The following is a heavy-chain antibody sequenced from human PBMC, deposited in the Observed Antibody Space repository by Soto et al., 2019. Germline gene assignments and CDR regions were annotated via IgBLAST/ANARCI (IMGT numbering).Heavy chain of an antibody. CDR2: VTANGGTT. V-gene: IGHV3-23*01. CDR1: GFTFSVYA. Sequence: EVQLLESGGGFVQPGGSLRLSCAATGFTFSVYAMTWVRQAPGKGLECVSAVTANGGTTYSAVSVKGRFTISRDNSKNTLFLQMNSLRAEDTAVYYCASLGVGDWANYYYYSGMDVWGQGTTVTVSS. D-gene: IGHD2-21*02. J-gene: IGHJ6*02. CDR3: ASLGVGDWANYYYYSGMDV.